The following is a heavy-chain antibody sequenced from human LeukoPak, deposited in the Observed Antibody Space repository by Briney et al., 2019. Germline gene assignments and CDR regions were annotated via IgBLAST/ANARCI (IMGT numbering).Heavy chain of an antibody. Sequence: GGSLRLSCAASGFTFSSYAMHWVRQAPGKGLEWVSGISWNSGSIGYADSVKGRFTISRDNAKNSLYLQMNSLRAEDTALYYCAKGTDYSNYVGYFDYWGQGTLVTVSS. V-gene: IGHV3-9*01. J-gene: IGHJ4*02. D-gene: IGHD4-11*01. CDR1: GFTFSSYA. CDR3: AKGTDYSNYVGYFDY. CDR2: ISWNSGSI.